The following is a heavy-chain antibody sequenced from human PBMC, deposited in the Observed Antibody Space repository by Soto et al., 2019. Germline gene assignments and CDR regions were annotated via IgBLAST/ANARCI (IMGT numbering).Heavy chain of an antibody. J-gene: IGHJ5*02. Sequence: PSETLSLTCAVSSGSISSGNWWSWVRQPPGKGLEWIGEIYHSGSTNYNPSLKSRVTISVDKSKNQFSLKLSSVTAADTAVYYCAGTYGSGPDNWFDPWGQGTLVTVSS. V-gene: IGHV4-4*02. D-gene: IGHD3-10*01. CDR3: AGTYGSGPDNWFDP. CDR1: SGSISSGNW. CDR2: IYHSGST.